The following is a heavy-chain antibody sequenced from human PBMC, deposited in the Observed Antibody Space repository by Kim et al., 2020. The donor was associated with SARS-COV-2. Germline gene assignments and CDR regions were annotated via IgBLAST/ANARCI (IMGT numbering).Heavy chain of an antibody. CDR3: VRWYSTSYY. J-gene: IGHJ4*02. CDR2: IKQVGTDK. V-gene: IGHV3-7*01. D-gene: IGHD1-1*01. CDR1: GFSLGAYW. Sequence: GGSLRLSCAASGFSLGAYWMNWVRQAPGKGLEWVANIKQVGTDKHYVDSVKGRFTISRDNAKNSLYLQMNSLSAEDTAVYYCVRWYSTSYYWGQGTLVTVAS.